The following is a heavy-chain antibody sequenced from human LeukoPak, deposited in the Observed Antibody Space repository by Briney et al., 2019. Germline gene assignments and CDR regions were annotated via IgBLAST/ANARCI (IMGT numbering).Heavy chain of an antibody. CDR2: INHSGST. CDR3: ARRKGYGDYLDY. D-gene: IGHD4-17*01. Sequence: SETLSLTCAVYGGSFSGYYLSWIRQPPGKGLEWIGEINHSGSTNYNPSLKSRVTISVDTSKNQFSQKLSSVTAADTAVYYCARRKGYGDYLDYWGQGTLVTVSS. J-gene: IGHJ4*02. CDR1: GGSFSGYY. V-gene: IGHV4-34*01.